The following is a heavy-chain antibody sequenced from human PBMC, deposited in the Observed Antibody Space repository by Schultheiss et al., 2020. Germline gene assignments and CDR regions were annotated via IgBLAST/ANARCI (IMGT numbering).Heavy chain of an antibody. Sequence: GGSLRLSCAASGFTFSSYSMNWVRQAPGKGLEWVSSISSSSSYIYYADSVKGRFTISRDNAKNSLYLQMNSLRAEDTAVYYCARGNTMVRGVRFSYYFDYWGQGTLVTVSS. V-gene: IGHV3-21*01. D-gene: IGHD3-10*01. CDR1: GFTFSSYS. J-gene: IGHJ4*02. CDR2: ISSSSSYI. CDR3: ARGNTMVRGVRFSYYFDY.